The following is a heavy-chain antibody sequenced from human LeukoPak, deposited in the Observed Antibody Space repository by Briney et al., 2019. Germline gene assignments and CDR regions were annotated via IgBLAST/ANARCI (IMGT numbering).Heavy chain of an antibody. V-gene: IGHV3-21*06. D-gene: IGHD6-13*01. J-gene: IGHJ4*02. CDR1: GFSLRTYS. Sequence: GGSLRLSCAASGFSLRTYSMNWVRQAPGNRLEWVSSISSGSSYIYYADSVKGRFTISRDNAKDSLYLQMNSQGAEDTAVYYCTRGGTAATGIDFWGQGTLVTVSS. CDR2: ISSGSSYI. CDR3: TRGGTAATGIDF.